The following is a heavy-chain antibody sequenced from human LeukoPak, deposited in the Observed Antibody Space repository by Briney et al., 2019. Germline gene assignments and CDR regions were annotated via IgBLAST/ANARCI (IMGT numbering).Heavy chain of an antibody. CDR2: IKSKTDGGTT. V-gene: IGHV3-15*01. CDR1: GFTFSNAW. D-gene: IGHD3-22*01. CDR3: TTARKSYYYDSSGYYRFDY. J-gene: IGHJ4*02. Sequence: GGSLRLSCAASGFTFSNAWMSWVRQATGKGLEWVGRIKSKTDGGTTDYAAPVKGRFTISRDDSKNTLYLQMNSLKTEDTAVYYCTTARKSYYYDSSGYYRFDYWGQGTLVTVSS.